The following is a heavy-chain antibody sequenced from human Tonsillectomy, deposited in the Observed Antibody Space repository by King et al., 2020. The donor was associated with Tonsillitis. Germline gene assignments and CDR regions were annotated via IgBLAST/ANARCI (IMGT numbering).Heavy chain of an antibody. CDR3: AKQPDQLPALQPFDI. D-gene: IGHD5-24*01. Sequence: DVQLVEFGGGLVQPGGSLRLSCAASGFTFSSYAMSWVRQTPGKGLEWVSGISGSGSTTYYADSVKGRFTISRDNSKNTLYLQMNSLTAEDTAVYYCAKQPDQLPALQPFDIWGQGTMVTVSS. V-gene: IGHV3-23*04. J-gene: IGHJ3*02. CDR2: ISGSGSTT. CDR1: GFTFSSYA.